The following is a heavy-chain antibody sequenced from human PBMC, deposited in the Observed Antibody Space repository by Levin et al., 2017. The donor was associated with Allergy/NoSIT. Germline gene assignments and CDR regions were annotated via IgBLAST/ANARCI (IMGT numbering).Heavy chain of an antibody. V-gene: IGHV1-3*01. D-gene: IGHD6-19*01. CDR1: GYTFTSYA. Sequence: ASVKVSCKASGYTFTSYAMHWVRQAPGQRLEWMGWINAGNGNTKYSQKFQGRVTITRDTSASTAYMELSSLRSEDTAVYYCARGEQWLVRSYYFDYWGQGTLVTVSS. CDR2: INAGNGNT. CDR3: ARGEQWLVRSYYFDY. J-gene: IGHJ4*02.